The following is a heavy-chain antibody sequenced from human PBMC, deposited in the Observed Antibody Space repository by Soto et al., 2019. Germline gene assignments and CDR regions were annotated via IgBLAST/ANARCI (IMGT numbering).Heavy chain of an antibody. D-gene: IGHD3-9*01. CDR1: GGTFSGDA. CDR3: ARTAAMSLTDYAGY. J-gene: IGHJ4*02. Sequence: SVKVSCKASGGTFSGDAISWVRQAPGQGLEWMGGIIPTFGTANYAQKFQGRVTITADESTSTAYMELSSLRSEDTAVYYCARTAAMSLTDYAGYWGQGTLVTVSS. CDR2: IIPTFGTA. V-gene: IGHV1-69*13.